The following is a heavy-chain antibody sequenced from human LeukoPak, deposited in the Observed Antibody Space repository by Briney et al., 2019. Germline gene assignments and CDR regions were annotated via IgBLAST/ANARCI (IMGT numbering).Heavy chain of an antibody. CDR3: AKRTTFGLASYSFDS. CDR2: ISGSGAGT. J-gene: IGHJ4*02. Sequence: GGSLRLSCAASGFTFSSYAMTWVRQTPGKGLVWVSTISGSGAGTYYADSVKGRFTISRDNSKNTLYLQMNSLRAEGTAVYYCAKRTTFGLASYSFDSWGQGTLVTVSS. CDR1: GFTFSSYA. V-gene: IGHV3-23*01. D-gene: IGHD1-1*01.